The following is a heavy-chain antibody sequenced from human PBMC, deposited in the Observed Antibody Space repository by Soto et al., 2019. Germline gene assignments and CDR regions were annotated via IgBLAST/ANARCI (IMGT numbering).Heavy chain of an antibody. CDR1: GFTFSNYA. Sequence: EVQLLESGGGLVQPGGSLRLSCAASGFTFSNYAMSWVRQAPGKGLEWVSAISGSGGSTSYADSVKGRFTISRDNSKNTLYLQMNSLRAEDTAVYYCAKDKGVRYFDWLSPDYFDYWGQGTLVTVSS. J-gene: IGHJ4*02. CDR2: ISGSGGST. CDR3: AKDKGVRYFDWLSPDYFDY. D-gene: IGHD3-9*01. V-gene: IGHV3-23*01.